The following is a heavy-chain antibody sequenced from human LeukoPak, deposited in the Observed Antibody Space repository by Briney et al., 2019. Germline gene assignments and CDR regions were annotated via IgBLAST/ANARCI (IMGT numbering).Heavy chain of an antibody. J-gene: IGHJ4*02. V-gene: IGHV4-39*01. CDR1: GGSISSSSYD. D-gene: IGHD6-19*01. CDR3: ARRSSGWDHFDY. CDR2: IYYSGST. Sequence: PSETLSLTCTVSGGSISSSSYDWGWIRQPPGKGLEWIGSIYYSGSTYYNPSLKSRVTISVDTSKNQFSLKLSSVTAADTAVYYCARRSSGWDHFDYWGQGTLVTVSS.